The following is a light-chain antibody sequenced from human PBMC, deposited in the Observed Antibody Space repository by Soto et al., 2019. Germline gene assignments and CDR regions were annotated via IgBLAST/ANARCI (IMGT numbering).Light chain of an antibody. J-gene: IGKJ4*01. CDR2: GAS. CDR1: QSVVSN. CDR3: QHYGSSPGLT. V-gene: IGKV3-20*01. Sequence: EIVLTQSTATLSLSPGERATLSCRVCQSVVSNLAWYLQRPGQAPRLLIYGASSRATGIPDRFSASGSGTDFTLTISRLESEDSAVYYCQHYGSSPGLTFGGGTKVDI.